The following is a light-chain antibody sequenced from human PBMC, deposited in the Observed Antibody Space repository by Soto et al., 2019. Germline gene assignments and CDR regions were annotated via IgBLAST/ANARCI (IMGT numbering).Light chain of an antibody. J-gene: IGLJ2*01. CDR1: SSNIGADYD. CDR2: GDN. V-gene: IGLV1-40*01. CDR3: QSFDDSLSGSVI. Sequence: QSVLTQPTSVSGAPGQTVTISCTGSSSNIGADYDVHWYQQLPGAAPKLLIFGDNNRPSGVPARFSGSKSGTSASLAISGLRAEDDADCYCQSFDDSLSGSVIFGGGTKLTVL.